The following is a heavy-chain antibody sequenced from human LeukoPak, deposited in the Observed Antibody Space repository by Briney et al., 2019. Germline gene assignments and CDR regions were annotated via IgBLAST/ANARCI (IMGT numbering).Heavy chain of an antibody. J-gene: IGHJ3*02. V-gene: IGHV3-11*06. CDR2: ISSSSSYT. D-gene: IGHD2-21*02. CDR1: GFTFSDYY. CDR3: ARDLGGGGYSNRVHTFDI. Sequence: GGSLRLSCGASGFTFSDYYMTWVRQAPGKGLEWVSYISSSSSYTNYADSVKGRFTISRDNPKNSLYLQMNSLRAEDTAVYYCARDLGGGGYSNRVHTFDIWGQGTMVTVSA.